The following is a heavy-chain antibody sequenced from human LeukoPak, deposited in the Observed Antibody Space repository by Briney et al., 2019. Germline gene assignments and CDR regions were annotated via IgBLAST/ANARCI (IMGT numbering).Heavy chain of an antibody. D-gene: IGHD1-7*01. CDR3: ARGRSELEYYYYYMDV. CDR2: IYHSGST. CDR1: GYSLSSGYY. Sequence: PSETLSLTCTVSGYSLSSGYYWGWIRQPPGKGLEWIGSIYHSGSTYYNPSLKSRVTISVDTSKNQFSLKLSPVTAADTAVYYCARGRSELEYYYYYMDVWGKGTTVTVSS. V-gene: IGHV4-38-2*02. J-gene: IGHJ6*03.